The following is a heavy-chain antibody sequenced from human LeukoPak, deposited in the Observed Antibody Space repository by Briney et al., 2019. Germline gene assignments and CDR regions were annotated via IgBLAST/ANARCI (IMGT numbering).Heavy chain of an antibody. V-gene: IGHV4-39*07. J-gene: IGHJ4*02. CDR3: ARDPRRGKRYYFDY. Sequence: SETLSLTCTVSGGSISSSYYYWGWIRQPPGKGLEWIGEINHSGSTNYNPSLKSRVTTSVDTSKNQFSLKLSSVTAADTAVYYCARDPRRGKRYYFDYWGQGTLVTVSS. CDR1: GGSISSSYYY. D-gene: IGHD5-24*01. CDR2: INHSGST.